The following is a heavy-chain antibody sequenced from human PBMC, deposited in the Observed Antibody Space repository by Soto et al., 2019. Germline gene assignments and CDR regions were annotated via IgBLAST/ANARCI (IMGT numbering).Heavy chain of an antibody. CDR3: ARDWNTAMARGHYYFDY. V-gene: IGHV3-33*01. CDR1: GFTFSSYG. CDR2: IWYDGSNK. Sequence: QVQLVESGGGVVQPGRSLRLCCAASGFTFSSYGMHWVRQAPGKGLEWVAVIWYDGSNKYYADSVKGRFTISRDNSKNTLYLQMNSLRAEDTAVYYCARDWNTAMARGHYYFDYWGQGTLVTVSS. D-gene: IGHD5-18*01. J-gene: IGHJ4*02.